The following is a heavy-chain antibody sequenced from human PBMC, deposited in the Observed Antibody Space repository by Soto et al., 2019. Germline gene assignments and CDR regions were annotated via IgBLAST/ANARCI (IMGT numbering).Heavy chain of an antibody. CDR1: GFSFSISP. J-gene: IGHJ4*02. CDR2: ISYDGTNK. Sequence: GGSLRLSCAASGFSFSISPMHWVRQAPGKGPEWVALISYDGTNKFYADSVKGRFTISRDNSKSTLYLQVDSLRPEDAAVYYCARDPRTSGGQHWAFNYFDSWGQGTLVTVSS. D-gene: IGHD7-27*01. CDR3: ARDPRTSGGQHWAFNYFDS. V-gene: IGHV3-30-3*01.